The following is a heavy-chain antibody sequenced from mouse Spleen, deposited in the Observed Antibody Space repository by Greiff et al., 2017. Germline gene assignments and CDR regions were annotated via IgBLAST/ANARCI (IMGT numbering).Heavy chain of an antibody. J-gene: IGHJ4*01. CDR1: GYTFTSYW. D-gene: IGHD1-1*01. CDR3: ACARGRYHMDY. Sequence: QVQLQQPGAELVKPGASVKMSCKASGYTFTSYWMQWVKQNPGQGLEWIGNFHPSDSDTNYNQKFKGKATLTVDKSSSTAYMQLSSLTSEDSAVYYCACARGRYHMDYWGQGTSVTVSS. V-gene: IGHV1-74*01. CDR2: FHPSDSDT.